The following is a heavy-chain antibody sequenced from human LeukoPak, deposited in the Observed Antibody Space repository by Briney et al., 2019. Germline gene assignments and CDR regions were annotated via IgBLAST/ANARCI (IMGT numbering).Heavy chain of an antibody. D-gene: IGHD1-20*01. CDR3: ARGGYNWNSRWFDP. J-gene: IGHJ5*02. CDR2: MNPNSGNT. Sequence: ASVKVSCKASGYTFTSYDINWVRQATGQGLEWMRWMNPNSGNTGYAQKFQGRVTMTRNTSISTAYMELSSLRSGDTAVYYCARGGYNWNSRWFDPWGQGTLVTVSS. V-gene: IGHV1-8*01. CDR1: GYTFTSYD.